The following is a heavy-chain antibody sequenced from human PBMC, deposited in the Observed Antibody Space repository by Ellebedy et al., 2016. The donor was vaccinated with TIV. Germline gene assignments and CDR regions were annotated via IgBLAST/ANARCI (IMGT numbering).Heavy chain of an antibody. CDR1: GGTFSSYA. CDR2: IIPILNIA. D-gene: IGHD6-13*01. J-gene: IGHJ4*02. V-gene: IGHV1-69*04. Sequence: AASVKVSCKASGGTFSSYAINWVRQAPGQGLEWMGRIIPILNIANYAQKFQGRVTITAYKSTSTAYMELSSLRSEDTAVYYCARDVAAAGSGYWGKGTLVTVSS. CDR3: ARDVAAAGSGY.